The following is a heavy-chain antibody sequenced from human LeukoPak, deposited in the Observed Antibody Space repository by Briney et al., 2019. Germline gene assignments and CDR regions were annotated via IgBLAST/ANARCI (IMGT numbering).Heavy chain of an antibody. CDR1: GYTFIGYY. V-gene: IGHV1-2*06. CDR3: ARAIVAGTGFDY. D-gene: IGHD6-19*01. J-gene: IGHJ4*02. CDR2: INPNSGGT. Sequence: ASVKVSCKASGYTFIGYYMHWVRQAPGQGLEWMGRINPNSGGTNYAQKFQGRVTMTRDTSISTAYMGLSRLRSDDTAVYYCARAIVAGTGFDYWGQGTLVTVSS.